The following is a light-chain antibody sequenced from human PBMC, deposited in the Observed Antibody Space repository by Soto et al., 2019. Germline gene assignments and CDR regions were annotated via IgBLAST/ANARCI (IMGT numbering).Light chain of an antibody. Sequence: QSALTQPASVSGSPGQSITISCTGTSSDVGSYKFVSWYQQHPGKAPKLMIYEGSKRPSGVSNRFSGSKSGNTASLTISELQAEDEADYYCCSYAGSSTLVFGGGTKLTVL. J-gene: IGLJ2*01. CDR2: EGS. CDR1: SSDVGSYKF. V-gene: IGLV2-23*01. CDR3: CSYAGSSTLV.